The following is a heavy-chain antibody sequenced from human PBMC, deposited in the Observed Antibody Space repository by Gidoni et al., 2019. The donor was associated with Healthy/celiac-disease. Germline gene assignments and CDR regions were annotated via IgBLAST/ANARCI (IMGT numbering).Heavy chain of an antibody. V-gene: IGHV4-34*01. CDR1: GGSFSGYY. CDR2: INHSGST. Sequence: QVQLQQWGAGLLKPSETLSLTCAVYGGSFSGYYWRWIRQPPGKGLEWIGEINHSGSTNYNPSLKSRVTISVDTSKNQFSLKLSSVTAADTAVYYCSRAVVHFGARAFDIWGQGTMVTVSS. D-gene: IGHD2-2*01. J-gene: IGHJ3*02. CDR3: SRAVVHFGARAFDI.